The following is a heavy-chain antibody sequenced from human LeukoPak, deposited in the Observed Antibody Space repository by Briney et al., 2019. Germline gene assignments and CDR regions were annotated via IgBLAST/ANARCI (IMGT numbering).Heavy chain of an antibody. V-gene: IGHV4-59*01. Sequence: SETLSLTCTVSGGSISSYYWSWIRQPPGKGLEWIGYIYYSGSTNYNPSLKSRVTISVDTSKNQSSLKLSSVTAADTAVYYCARVRYYYDSSGSQYNWFDPWGQGTQVTVSS. CDR3: ARVRYYYDSSGSQYNWFDP. D-gene: IGHD3-22*01. J-gene: IGHJ5*02. CDR1: GGSISSYY. CDR2: IYYSGST.